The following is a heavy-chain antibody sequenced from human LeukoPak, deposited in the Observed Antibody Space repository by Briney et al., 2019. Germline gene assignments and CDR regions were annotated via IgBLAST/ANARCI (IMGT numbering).Heavy chain of an antibody. CDR2: IGTYNGSA. CDR1: GYLFNTYG. D-gene: IGHD3-9*01. CDR3: ARGDIMTGSFFDY. V-gene: IGHV1-18*01. J-gene: IGHJ4*02. Sequence: ASVKVSCKASGYLFNTYGMNWVRQAPGQGLEWMGWIGTYNGSANYAQKFQGRVTMTTDTSTSTAYMQLRSLRSDDTAVYFCARGDIMTGSFFDYWGQGTPVTVSS.